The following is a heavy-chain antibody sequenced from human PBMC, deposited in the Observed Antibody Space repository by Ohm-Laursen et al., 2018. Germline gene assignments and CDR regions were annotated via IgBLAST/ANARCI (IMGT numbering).Heavy chain of an antibody. D-gene: IGHD6-13*01. Sequence: SLRLSCAASGFTFSDYYMSWIRQAPGKGLEWVSVINRGRTTFYADSVKGRFTISRDNSKSTLYLQMNSLRAEDTAMYYCARDPDSSARGFDYWGQGTLVTVSS. CDR3: ARDPDSSARGFDY. J-gene: IGHJ4*02. CDR2: INRGRTT. CDR1: GFTFSDYY. V-gene: IGHV3-53*01.